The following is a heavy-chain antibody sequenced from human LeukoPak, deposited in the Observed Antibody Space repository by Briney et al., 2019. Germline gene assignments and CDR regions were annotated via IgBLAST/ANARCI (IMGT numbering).Heavy chain of an antibody. J-gene: IGHJ4*02. CDR1: GGSITSSSHY. CDR3: ARHGSRVMATIEDS. CDR2: IYYDGSA. V-gene: IGHV4-39*01. Sequence: SETLSLTCTVSGGSITSSSHYWGWIRQPPGQGLQWIVLIYYDGSAYYNLSLKSRLTISLYTSKSQFSLQLSSVTAAATAVYYCARHGSRVMATIEDSWGQGTLVIVS. D-gene: IGHD5-12*01.